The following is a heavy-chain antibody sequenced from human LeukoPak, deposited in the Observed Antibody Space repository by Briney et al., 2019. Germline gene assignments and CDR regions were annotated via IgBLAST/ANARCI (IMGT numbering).Heavy chain of an antibody. CDR1: GFTFSSYA. J-gene: IGHJ4*02. Sequence: GGSLRLSCGASGFTFSSYAMSWVRQAPGKGLEWVSAISGSGGSTYYADSVKGRFTISRDNSKNTLYLQMNSLRAEDTAVYYCAKVSIVVVPAATNFDYWGQGTLVTVSS. CDR2: ISGSGGST. V-gene: IGHV3-23*01. D-gene: IGHD2-2*01. CDR3: AKVSIVVVPAATNFDY.